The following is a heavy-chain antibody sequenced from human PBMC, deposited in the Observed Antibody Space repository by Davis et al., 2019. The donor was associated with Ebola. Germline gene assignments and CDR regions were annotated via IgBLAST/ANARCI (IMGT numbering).Heavy chain of an antibody. V-gene: IGHV5-10-1*01. CDR2: IYPSDSYT. CDR1: GYSFTSYW. CDR3: ASHSYYYYGMDV. J-gene: IGHJ6*02. Sequence: SCQGSGYSFTSYWISWVRQMPGKGLEWMGRIYPSDSYTNYSPSFQGHVTISADKSISTAYLQWSSLKASDTAMYYCASHSYYYYGMDVWGQGTTVTVSS.